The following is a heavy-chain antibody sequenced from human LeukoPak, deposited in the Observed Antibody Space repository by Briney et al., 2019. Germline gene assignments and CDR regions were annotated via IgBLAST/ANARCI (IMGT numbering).Heavy chain of an antibody. CDR1: GFTVSSNY. CDR2: IYSGGST. Sequence: GGSLRLSCAASGFTVSSNYMSWVRQAPGKGLEWVSVIYSGGSTYYADSVKGRFTISRDNSKNTLYLQMNSLRAEDTSVYYCARSPGILGTNYFDYWGQGTLVTVSS. V-gene: IGHV3-53*05. CDR3: ARSPGILGTNYFDY. J-gene: IGHJ4*02. D-gene: IGHD1-26*01.